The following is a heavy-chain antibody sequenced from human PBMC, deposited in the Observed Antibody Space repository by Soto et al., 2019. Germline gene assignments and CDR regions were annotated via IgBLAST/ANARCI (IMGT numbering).Heavy chain of an antibody. CDR3: ARHRSSYRYDAFDI. Sequence: QLQLQESVPGLVKPSETLSRTCTVSGGSSSSSDIYYWVWIRQPPGKGLEWIGSMYYSVRTYYNPSLNSRVTISDDTSKSQFSLTLSSVAAAAPAVYSCARHRSSYRYDAFDIGGQGTMVTVSS. CDR2: MYYSVRT. V-gene: IGHV4-39*01. J-gene: IGHJ3*02. D-gene: IGHD6-13*01. CDR1: GGSSSSSDIYY.